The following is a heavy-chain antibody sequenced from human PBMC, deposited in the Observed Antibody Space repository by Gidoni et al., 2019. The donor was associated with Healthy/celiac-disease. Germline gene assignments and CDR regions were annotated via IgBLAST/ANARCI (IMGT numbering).Heavy chain of an antibody. Sequence: EVQLVESGGGLVQPGGSLRLSCAVSGSTFRSSWMSWVRQAPGKGLEWVANIKQDGSEKYYVDSVKGRFTISRDNAKNSLYLQMNSLRAEDTAVYYCARSSDGSGRGRMGFDYWGQGTLVTVSS. D-gene: IGHD1-26*01. CDR3: ARSSDGSGRGRMGFDY. J-gene: IGHJ4*02. CDR2: IKQDGSEK. V-gene: IGHV3-7*03. CDR1: GSTFRSSW.